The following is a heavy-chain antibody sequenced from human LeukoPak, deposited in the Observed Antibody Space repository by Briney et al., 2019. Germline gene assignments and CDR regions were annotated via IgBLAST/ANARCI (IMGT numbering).Heavy chain of an antibody. CDR3: ARESVVVTRVNAFDI. D-gene: IGHD2-21*02. V-gene: IGHV3-53*01. Sequence: GGSLRLSCAASGFTFSRSYMSGVRQAPGKGLEWVSVIYSGGSTYYADSVKGRFTISRDNSKNTLYLQMNSLRAEDTAVYYCARESVVVTRVNAFDIWGQGTMVTVSS. CDR2: IYSGGST. J-gene: IGHJ3*02. CDR1: GFTFSRSY.